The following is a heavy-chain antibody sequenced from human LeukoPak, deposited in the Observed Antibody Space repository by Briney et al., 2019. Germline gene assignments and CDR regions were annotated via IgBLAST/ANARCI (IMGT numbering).Heavy chain of an antibody. D-gene: IGHD6-6*01. CDR2: ISAYNGNT. CDR3: ARVRIAARRGPYNWFDP. J-gene: IGHJ5*02. Sequence: ASVKVSCKASGYTFTSYGISWVRQAPGQGLEWMGWISAYNGNTNYAQKLQGRVTMTTDTSTSTAYMELRSLRSDDTAVYYCARVRIAARRGPYNWFDPWGQGTLVTVSS. CDR1: GYTFTSYG. V-gene: IGHV1-18*01.